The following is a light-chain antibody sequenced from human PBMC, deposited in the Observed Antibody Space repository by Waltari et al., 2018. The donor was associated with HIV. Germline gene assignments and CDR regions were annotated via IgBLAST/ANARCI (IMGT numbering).Light chain of an antibody. CDR2: EDY. CDR3: QSYDSTNPCI. CDR1: SGSIASNH. V-gene: IGLV6-57*03. J-gene: IGLJ1*01. Sequence: NFMLTQPHSVSESPGKTVTISCARSSGSIASNHVQWSQQRPGSAPTPVIYEDYQRPSGVPDRFSGSIDSSSNSASLTISELKTEDEADYYCQSYDSTNPCIFGTGTRVTVL.